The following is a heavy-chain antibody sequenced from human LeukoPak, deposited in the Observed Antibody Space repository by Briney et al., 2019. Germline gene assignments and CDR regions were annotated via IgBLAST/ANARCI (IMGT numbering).Heavy chain of an antibody. V-gene: IGHV3-21*01. D-gene: IGHD1-26*01. CDR1: GFTFSSYS. CDR2: ISSSSSYI. CDR3: ARVMYSGSSDFDY. J-gene: IGHJ4*02. Sequence: GGSLRLSCAASGFTFSSYSRNWVRQAPGKGLEWVSSISSSSSYIYYADSVKGRFTISRDNAKNSLYLQMNSLRAEDTAVYYCARVMYSGSSDFDYWGQGTLVTVSS.